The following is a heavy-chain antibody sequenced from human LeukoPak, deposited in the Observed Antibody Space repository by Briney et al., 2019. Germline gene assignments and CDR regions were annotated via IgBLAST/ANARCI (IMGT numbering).Heavy chain of an antibody. CDR2: IYTSGST. V-gene: IGHV4-4*07. D-gene: IGHD3-22*01. CDR3: ARGDSSGYYPNWFDP. CDR1: GGSISSYY. Sequence: SETLSLTCTVSGGSISSYYWSWIRQPAGKGLEWIGRIYTSGSTNYNPSLKSRVTMSVDTSKNQFSLKLSSVTAADTAVYYCARGDSSGYYPNWFDPWGQGTLVTVSS. J-gene: IGHJ5*02.